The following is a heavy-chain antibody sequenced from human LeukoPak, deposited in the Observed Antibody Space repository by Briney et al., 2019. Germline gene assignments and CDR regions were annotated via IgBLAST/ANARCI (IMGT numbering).Heavy chain of an antibody. J-gene: IGHJ4*02. Sequence: SVKVSCKASGGTFSSYAISWVRQAPGQGLEWMGGIIPIFGTANYAQKFQGRVTITTDESTSTAYMELSSLRSEDTAVHYCARGAEAYSSSWLTIDYWGQGTLVTVSS. D-gene: IGHD6-13*01. CDR2: IIPIFGTA. CDR3: ARGAEAYSSSWLTIDY. V-gene: IGHV1-69*05. CDR1: GGTFSSYA.